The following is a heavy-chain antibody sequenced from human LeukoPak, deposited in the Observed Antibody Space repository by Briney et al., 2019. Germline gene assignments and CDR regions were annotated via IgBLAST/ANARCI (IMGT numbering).Heavy chain of an antibody. CDR2: VHLDGRT. CDR1: GGSVTSTNW. D-gene: IGHD3-3*01. V-gene: IGHV4-4*02. CDR3: AREGGFYRPLDY. J-gene: IGHJ4*02. Sequence: SETLSLTCDVSGGSVTSTNWWTWVRQPPGKGLEWIGEVHLDGRTNYNPSLKSRLIMSVDLPESHISLKLTSVTAPDTAVYYCAREGGFYRPLDYSGQGTLVTVSS.